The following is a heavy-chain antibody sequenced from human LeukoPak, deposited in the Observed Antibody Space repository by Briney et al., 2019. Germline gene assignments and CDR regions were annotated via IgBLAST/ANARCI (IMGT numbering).Heavy chain of an antibody. D-gene: IGHD2-2*01. J-gene: IGHJ6*02. CDR3: ARAQLPYYYYGMDV. CDR2: ISAYNGNT. Sequence: ASVKVSSNASGYTFTSYGISWVRQAPGQGLEWMGWISAYNGNTNYAQKLQGRVTMTTDTSTSTAYMELRSLRSDDTAVYYCARAQLPYYYYGMDVWGQGTTVTVSS. CDR1: GYTFTSYG. V-gene: IGHV1-18*01.